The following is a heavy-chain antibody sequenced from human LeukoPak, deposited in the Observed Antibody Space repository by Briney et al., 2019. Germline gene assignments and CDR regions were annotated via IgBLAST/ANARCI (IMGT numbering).Heavy chain of an antibody. CDR1: GFTFSSYA. V-gene: IGHV3-23*01. CDR3: AKVGESGNLDY. Sequence: GGSLRLSCAASGFTFSSYAMGWVRRAPGKGLEWVSAISGSGGSTYYADSVKGRFTISRDNSKNTLYLQMNSLRAEDTAVYYCAKVGESGNLDYWGQGTLVTVSS. J-gene: IGHJ4*02. CDR2: ISGSGGST. D-gene: IGHD4-23*01.